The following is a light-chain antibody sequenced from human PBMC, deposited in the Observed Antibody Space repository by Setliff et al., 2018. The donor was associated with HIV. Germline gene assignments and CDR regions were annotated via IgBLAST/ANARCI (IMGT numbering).Light chain of an antibody. CDR3: CSTTGSNTYV. Sequence: QSVLTQPASVSGSPGQSITISCTGTSGDVGRYNLVSWYQQQPGEPPKLMIYQASKRPSGVSNRFSGSKSGNTASLTISGLQAEDEADYYCCSTTGSNTYVFGTGTKVTVL. CDR1: SGDVGRYNL. V-gene: IGLV2-23*01. CDR2: QAS. J-gene: IGLJ1*01.